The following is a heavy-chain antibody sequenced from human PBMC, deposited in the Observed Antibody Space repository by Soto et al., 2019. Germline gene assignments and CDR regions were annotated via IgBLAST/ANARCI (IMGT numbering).Heavy chain of an antibody. Sequence: GGSLRLSCAAFGFTFNTYAMHWVRQSPGKGLEWVAFISSGSDYIYYADSVKGRFTISRDNAKSSLYLQMNSLTDDDTALYYCASEYCSGGSRYSRIFDYWGQGSLVTVSS. V-gene: IGHV3-21*04. D-gene: IGHD2-15*01. J-gene: IGHJ4*02. CDR1: GFTFNTYA. CDR2: ISSGSDYI. CDR3: ASEYCSGGSRYSRIFDY.